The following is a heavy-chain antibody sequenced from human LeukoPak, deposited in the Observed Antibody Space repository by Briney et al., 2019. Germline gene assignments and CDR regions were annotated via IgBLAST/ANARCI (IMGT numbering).Heavy chain of an antibody. D-gene: IGHD3-3*01. V-gene: IGHV4-59*01. CDR3: ARDPQGYGFWSGPKSWFDP. CDR2: IYYSGST. J-gene: IGHJ5*02. CDR1: GGSISSYY. Sequence: PSETLSLTCTVSGGSISSYYWSWIRQPPGKGLEWIGYIYYSGSTNYNPSLKSRVTISVDTSKNQFSLKLSSVTAADTAVYYCARDPQGYGFWSGPKSWFDPWGQGTLVTVSS.